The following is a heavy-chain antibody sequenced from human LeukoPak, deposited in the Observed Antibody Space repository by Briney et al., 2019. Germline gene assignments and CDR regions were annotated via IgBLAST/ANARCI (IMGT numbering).Heavy chain of an antibody. CDR1: GYTFTSYD. Sequence: ASVKVSCKASGYTFTSYDINWVRQATGQGLEWMGWMNPNSGNTGYAQKFQGRVTMTRNTSISTAYMELSSLRSEDTAVYYCARDWVITFGGGSLPGAFDIWGQGTMVTVSS. CDR3: ARDWVITFGGGSLPGAFDI. J-gene: IGHJ3*02. D-gene: IGHD3-16*01. CDR2: MNPNSGNT. V-gene: IGHV1-8*01.